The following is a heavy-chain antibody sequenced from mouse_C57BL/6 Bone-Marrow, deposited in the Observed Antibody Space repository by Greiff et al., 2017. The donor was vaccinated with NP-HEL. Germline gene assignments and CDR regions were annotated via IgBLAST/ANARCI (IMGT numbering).Heavy chain of an antibody. J-gene: IGHJ3*01. V-gene: IGHV1-81*01. CDR3: AYYYGSRGFAY. CDR2: IYPRSGNP. D-gene: IGHD1-1*01. CDR1: GYTFTSYG. Sequence: QVQLQQSGAELARPGASVKLSCKASGYTFTSYGISWVKQRTGQGLEWIGEIYPRSGNPYYNEKFKGKATLTADKSSSTAYMELRSLTSEDSAVYFCAYYYGSRGFAYWGQGTLVTVSA.